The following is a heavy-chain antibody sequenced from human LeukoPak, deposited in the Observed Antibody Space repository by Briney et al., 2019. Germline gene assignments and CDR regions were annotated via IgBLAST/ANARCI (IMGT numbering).Heavy chain of an antibody. V-gene: IGHV4-34*01. CDR3: ARSSYRGPYYFDY. CDR2: INHSGST. CDR1: GGSFGGYY. J-gene: IGHJ4*02. D-gene: IGHD5-18*01. Sequence: PSETLSLTCAVYGGSFGGYYWSWIRQPPGKVLEWIGEINHSGSTNYNPSLKSRVTISVDTSKNQFSLKLSSVTAADTAVYYCARSSYRGPYYFDYWGQGTLVTVSS.